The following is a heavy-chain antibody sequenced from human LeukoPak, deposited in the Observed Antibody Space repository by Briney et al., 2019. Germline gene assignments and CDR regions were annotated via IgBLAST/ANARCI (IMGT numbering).Heavy chain of an antibody. Sequence: SETLSLTCAVYGGSFIGYYWSWIRQPPGKGLEWIGEINHSGSTNYNPSLKSRVTISVDTSKNQFSLKLSSVTAADTAVYYCARGISPEYYFDYWGQGTLVTVSS. CDR3: ARGISPEYYFDY. V-gene: IGHV4-34*01. CDR2: INHSGST. J-gene: IGHJ4*02. CDR1: GGSFIGYY.